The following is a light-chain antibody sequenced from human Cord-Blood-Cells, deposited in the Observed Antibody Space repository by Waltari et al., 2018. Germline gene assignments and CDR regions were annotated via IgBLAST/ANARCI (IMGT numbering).Light chain of an antibody. V-gene: IGLV2-14*01. J-gene: IGLJ3*02. CDR2: EVS. Sequence: QSALTQPASVSGSPGQSITIPCPGTRSHVGGYNYVSWYQPHQGKAPKLMIYEVSKRPSVVSNRFSGSKSGNTASLTISGLQAEDEADYYCSSYTGSSTFGVFGGGTKLTVL. CDR1: RSHVGGYNY. CDR3: SSYTGSSTFGV.